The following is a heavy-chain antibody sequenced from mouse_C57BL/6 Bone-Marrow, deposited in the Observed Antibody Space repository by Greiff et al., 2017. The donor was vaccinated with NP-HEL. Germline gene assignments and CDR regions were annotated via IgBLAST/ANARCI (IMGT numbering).Heavy chain of an antibody. J-gene: IGHJ3*01. CDR1: GYSFTSYY. V-gene: IGHV1-66*01. CDR2: IYPGSGNT. Sequence: VQLQQSGPELVKPGASVKISCKASGYSFTSYYIHWVKQRPGQGLEWIGWIYPGSGNTKYNEKFKGKATLTADTSSSTAYMQLSSLTSEDSAVYYCARRGSRAWFAYWGQGTLVTVSA. CDR3: ARRGSRAWFAY. D-gene: IGHD1-1*01.